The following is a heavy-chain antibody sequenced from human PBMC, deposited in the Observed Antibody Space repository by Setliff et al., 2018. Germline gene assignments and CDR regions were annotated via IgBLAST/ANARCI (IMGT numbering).Heavy chain of an antibody. CDR2: ISAYNGNT. J-gene: IGHJ4*02. V-gene: IGHV1-18*01. CDR1: GYTFTSYG. Sequence: GASVKVSCKASGYTFTSYGISWVRQAPGQGLEWMGWISAYNGNTNYAQKLQGRVTMTTDTSTSTAYMELRSLRSDDTAVYYCASCSGRAPCLLPTIWGQGTLVTVSS. CDR3: ASCSGRAPCLLPTI. D-gene: IGHD1-26*01.